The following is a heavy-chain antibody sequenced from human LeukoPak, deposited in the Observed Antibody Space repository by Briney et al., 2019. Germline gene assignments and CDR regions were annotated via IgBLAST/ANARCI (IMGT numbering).Heavy chain of an antibody. Sequence: PGGSLRLSCAASGFTFSSHGMHWVRQAPGKGLEWVAVIWYDGSNKYYADSVKGRFTISRDNSKNTVYLQMNSLRAEDTAVYYCAKRGDYYDSSDSLYYFDSWGQGTLVTVSS. CDR2: IWYDGSNK. CDR1: GFTFSSHG. D-gene: IGHD3-22*01. CDR3: AKRGDYYDSSDSLYYFDS. V-gene: IGHV3-33*06. J-gene: IGHJ4*02.